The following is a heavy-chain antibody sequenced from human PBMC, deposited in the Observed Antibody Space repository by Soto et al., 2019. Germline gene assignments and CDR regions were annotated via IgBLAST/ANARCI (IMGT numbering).Heavy chain of an antibody. V-gene: IGHV4-39*01. CDR3: ARQPLEFWNWFDS. J-gene: IGHJ5*01. CDR1: GASVSSDTHY. CDR2: VYYGGRT. Sequence: SETLSLTCTVSGASVSSDTHYWAWVRQPLGKGLEWIGCVYYGGRTYYNPSLKSRVSISIDTSKNQFSVKLTSMTAADTAIYLGARQPLEFWNWFDSWGPGTLVTVSS. D-gene: IGHD1-1*01.